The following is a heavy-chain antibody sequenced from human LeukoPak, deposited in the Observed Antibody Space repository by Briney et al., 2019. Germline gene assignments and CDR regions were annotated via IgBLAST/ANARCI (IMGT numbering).Heavy chain of an antibody. CDR3: ARSCSGGTCNFPKFEP. J-gene: IGHJ5*02. CDR2: IKQDGSEK. Sequence: GGSLRLSCAASGFTFSSYWMSWVRQAPGKGLEWVANIKQDGSEKYYVDSVKGQFTISRDNAKNSLYLQMNSLRAEDTGVYYCARSCSGGTCNFPKFEPWGQGTLVTVSS. V-gene: IGHV3-7*01. D-gene: IGHD2-15*01. CDR1: GFTFSSYW.